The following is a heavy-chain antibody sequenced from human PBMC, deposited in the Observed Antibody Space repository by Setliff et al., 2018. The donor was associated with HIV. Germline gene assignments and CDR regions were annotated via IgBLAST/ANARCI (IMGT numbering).Heavy chain of an antibody. V-gene: IGHV1-2*02. Sequence: GASVNVPCKASVYPFTGYYLHWVRQAPGQGIEWMGWINPNSGGTNYAHKFQGRVTMTRDTSITTAYMDLSRLASDETAVYYCARVTHTGRGLAYWGQGTLVTVSS. CDR2: INPNSGGT. CDR1: VYPFTGYY. CDR3: ARVTHTGRGLAY. D-gene: IGHD2-15*01. J-gene: IGHJ4*02.